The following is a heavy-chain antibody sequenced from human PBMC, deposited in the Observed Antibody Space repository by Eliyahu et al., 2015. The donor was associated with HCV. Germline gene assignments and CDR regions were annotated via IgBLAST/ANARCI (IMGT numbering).Heavy chain of an antibody. V-gene: IGHV5-10-1*03. CDR3: ASWETGLRVAHAFDI. Sequence: EVQLVQSGAEVKKPGESLRISCKGSGYXFTSYWISWVRQMPGKGLEWMGRIDPSDSYTNYSPSFQGHVTISADKSISTAYLQWSSLKASDTAMYYCASWETGLRVAHAFDIWGQGTMVTVSS. CDR1: GYXFTSYW. D-gene: IGHD3-9*01. CDR2: IDPSDSYT. J-gene: IGHJ3*02.